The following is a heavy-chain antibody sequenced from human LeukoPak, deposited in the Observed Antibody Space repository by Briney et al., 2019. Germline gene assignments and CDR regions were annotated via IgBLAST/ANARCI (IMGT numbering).Heavy chain of an antibody. Sequence: SETLSLICTVSGGSISSYYWSWIRQPAGKGLEWIGRIYTSGSPNYNPSLKSRVTMSVDTSKNQFSLRLSSVTAADTAVYYCARGDYVWGSYRTYYMDVWGKGTTVTVSS. CDR3: ARGDYVWGSYRTYYMDV. CDR2: IYTSGSP. J-gene: IGHJ6*03. V-gene: IGHV4-4*07. D-gene: IGHD3-16*02. CDR1: GGSISSYY.